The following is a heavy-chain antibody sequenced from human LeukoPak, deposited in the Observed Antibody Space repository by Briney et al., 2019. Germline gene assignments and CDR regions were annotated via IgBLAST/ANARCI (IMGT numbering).Heavy chain of an antibody. CDR1: GGSFSGYY. D-gene: IGHD2-21*01. CDR2: INHSGST. J-gene: IGHJ5*02. Sequence: PSETLSLTCAVYGGSFSGYYWSWIRQPPGKGLEWIGEINHSGSTNYNPSLKSRVTISVDTSKNQFSLKLSSVTAADTAVYYCARPPQRSYQHNWFDPWGQGTLVTVSS. CDR3: ARPPQRSYQHNWFDP. V-gene: IGHV4-34*01.